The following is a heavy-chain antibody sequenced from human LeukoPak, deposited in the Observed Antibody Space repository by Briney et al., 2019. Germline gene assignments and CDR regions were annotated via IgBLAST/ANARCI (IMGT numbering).Heavy chain of an antibody. CDR1: GGSMSSYS. CDR2: IYTSGST. CDR3: ARLRKPYYYDSSGYYSLRGPFDY. J-gene: IGHJ4*02. V-gene: IGHV4-4*07. D-gene: IGHD3-22*01. Sequence: SETLSLTCTVSGGSMSSYSWSWIRQPAGKGLEWIGRIYTSGSTNYNPSLRSRVTMSVDTSKNQFSLKLSSVTAADTAVYYCARLRKPYYYDSSGYYSLRGPFDYWGQGTLVTVSS.